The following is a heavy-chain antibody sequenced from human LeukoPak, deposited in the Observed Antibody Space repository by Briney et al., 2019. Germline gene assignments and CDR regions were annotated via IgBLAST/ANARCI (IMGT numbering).Heavy chain of an antibody. CDR1: GYSFTNYW. Sequence: GESLKISCKGSGYSFTNYWIARVRQMPGKGLEWMGITYPGDSDTRYSPSFQGQVAISADKSISTAYLQWSSLEASDTAMYYCARHQGSNYGLDVWGQGTTVTVSS. CDR3: ARHQGSNYGLDV. V-gene: IGHV5-51*01. D-gene: IGHD6-13*01. CDR2: TYPGDSDT. J-gene: IGHJ6*02.